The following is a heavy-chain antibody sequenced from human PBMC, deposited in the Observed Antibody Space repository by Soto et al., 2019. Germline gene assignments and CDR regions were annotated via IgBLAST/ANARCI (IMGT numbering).Heavy chain of an antibody. J-gene: IGHJ3*02. CDR1: GFTFSSYW. V-gene: IGHV3-7*03. CDR2: IKQDGSEK. Sequence: GGSLRLSCAASGFTFSSYWMSWVRQAPGKGLEWVANIKQDGSEKYYVDSVKGRFTISRDNAKNSLYLQMNSLRAEDTAVYYCARYCTNGVCYRGAFDIWGQGTMVTVSS. CDR3: ARYCTNGVCYRGAFDI. D-gene: IGHD2-8*01.